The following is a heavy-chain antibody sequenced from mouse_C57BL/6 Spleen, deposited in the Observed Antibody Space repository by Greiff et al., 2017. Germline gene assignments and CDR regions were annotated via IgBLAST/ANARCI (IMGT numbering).Heavy chain of an antibody. J-gene: IGHJ3*01. Sequence: QVQLQQPGAELVKPGASVKMSCKASGYTFTSYWITWVKQRPGQGLEWIGDMYPGSGSTNYNEKFKSKATLTVDTSSSTAYMQLSSLTSEDSAVYYCARRYYDYDGVAYWGQGTLVTVSA. CDR3: ARRYYDYDGVAY. V-gene: IGHV1-55*01. CDR2: MYPGSGST. CDR1: GYTFTSYW. D-gene: IGHD2-4*01.